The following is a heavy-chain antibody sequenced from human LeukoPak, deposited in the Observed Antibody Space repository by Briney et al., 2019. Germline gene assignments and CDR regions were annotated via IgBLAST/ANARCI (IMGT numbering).Heavy chain of an antibody. CDR1: GFTFSNYW. D-gene: IGHD2-21*01. V-gene: IGHV3-74*01. CDR2: IATDGSTT. J-gene: IGHJ4*02. Sequence: GGSLRLSCAASGFTFSNYWMHWVRQAPGKGLVWVSRIATDGSTTGYAGSVKGRFTISRDNARNTLYLEMNSLSAEDTAVYYCTRSIMSDLEYCGGNCFAFDYWGQGTLVTVSS. CDR3: TRSIMSDLEYCGGNCFAFDY.